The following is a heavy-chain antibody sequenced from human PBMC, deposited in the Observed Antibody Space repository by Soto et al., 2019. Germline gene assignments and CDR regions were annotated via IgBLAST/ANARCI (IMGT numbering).Heavy chain of an antibody. D-gene: IGHD1-20*01. CDR2: MSYSGSS. Sequence: QVRLQESGPGLVKPSETLSLTCTVSGGSLSTYYWSWIRQPPGKGLEWIVYMSYSGSSNYNPSLKSRVTMSVDTSKNQVSLKLSSVTAADTAVHYCAKTRITSTAATFDPWGQGTLVTVSS. CDR3: AKTRITSTAATFDP. J-gene: IGHJ5*02. CDR1: GGSLSTYY. V-gene: IGHV4-59*01.